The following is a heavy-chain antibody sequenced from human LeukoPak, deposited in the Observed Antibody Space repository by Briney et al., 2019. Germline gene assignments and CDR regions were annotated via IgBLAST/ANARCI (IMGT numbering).Heavy chain of an antibody. Sequence: SETLSLTCAVYGGSFSGYYRSWIRQPPGKGLEWIGEINHSGSTNYNPSLKSRVTISVDTSKNQFSLKLSSVTAADTAVYYCARGLGYCSSTSCYNWFDPWGQGTLVTVSS. CDR3: ARGLGYCSSTSCYNWFDP. J-gene: IGHJ5*02. CDR2: INHSGST. V-gene: IGHV4-34*01. CDR1: GGSFSGYY. D-gene: IGHD2-2*01.